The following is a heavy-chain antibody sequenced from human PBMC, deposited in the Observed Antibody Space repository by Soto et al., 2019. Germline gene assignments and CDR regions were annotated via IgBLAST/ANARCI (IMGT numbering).Heavy chain of an antibody. Sequence: SETLSLTCAVYGGSFSGYYWSWIRQPPGKGLEWIGEINHSGSTNYDPSLKSRVTISVDTSKNQFSLKLSSVTAADTAVYYCARVSSGYYLGTFDYWGQGTLVTVSS. CDR2: INHSGST. V-gene: IGHV4-34*01. D-gene: IGHD3-22*01. CDR3: ARVSSGYYLGTFDY. J-gene: IGHJ4*02. CDR1: GGSFSGYY.